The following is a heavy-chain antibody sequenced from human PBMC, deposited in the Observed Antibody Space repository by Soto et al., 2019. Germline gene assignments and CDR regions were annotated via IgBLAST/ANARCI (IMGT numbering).Heavy chain of an antibody. J-gene: IGHJ5*02. D-gene: IGHD6-13*01. CDR3: VRRHVSATGIDWFDP. CDR1: GYTFTSYG. V-gene: IGHV1-3*01. CDR2: INAANGDT. Sequence: ASVKVSCKASGYTFTSYGIHWVRQAPGQRLEWMGWINAANGDTKYSPKFQGRVTITRDTSASTAYLELSSLRSEDTALYYCVRRHVSATGIDWFDPWGQGTLFTVSS.